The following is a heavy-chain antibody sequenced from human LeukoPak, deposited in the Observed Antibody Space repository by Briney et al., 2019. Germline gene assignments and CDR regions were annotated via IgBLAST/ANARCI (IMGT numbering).Heavy chain of an antibody. CDR1: GGSISSYY. J-gene: IGHJ4*02. Sequence: PSETLSLTCTVSGGSISSYYWSWIRQPAGKGLEWIGRIYTSGSTNYNPSLKSRVTMSVDTSKNQFSLKLSSVTAANTAVYYCARDVFCSGGSCLRAFDYWGQGTLVTVSS. CDR3: ARDVFCSGGSCLRAFDY. V-gene: IGHV4-4*07. D-gene: IGHD2-15*01. CDR2: IYTSGST.